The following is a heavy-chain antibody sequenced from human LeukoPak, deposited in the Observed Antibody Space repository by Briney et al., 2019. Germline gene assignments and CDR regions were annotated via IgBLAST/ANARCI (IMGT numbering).Heavy chain of an antibody. J-gene: IGHJ4*02. CDR3: ARGGEYSGSYSDY. CDR1: GGSISSYY. D-gene: IGHD1-26*01. V-gene: IGHV4-59*01. CDR2: IYYSGST. Sequence: SETLSLTCTVSGGSISSYYWSWIRQPPGKGLEWIGYIYYSGSTNYNPSLKSRVTISVDTSKNQFSLKLSSVTAADTAVYYCARGGEYSGSYSDYWGQGTLVTVSS.